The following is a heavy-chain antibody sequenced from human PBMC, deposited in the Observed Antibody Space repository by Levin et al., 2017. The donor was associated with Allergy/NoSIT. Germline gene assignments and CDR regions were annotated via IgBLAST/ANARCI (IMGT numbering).Heavy chain of an antibody. CDR3: NLKRRDY. CDR1: GFTFSSYW. Sequence: GGSLRLSCAASGFTFSSYWMSWVRQAPGKGLEWVANIKQDGSAKFYVDSVKGRFTISRDNGKNSLYLQMNSLRAEDTAVYYCNLKRRDYWGQGTLVTVSS. CDR2: IKQDGSAK. J-gene: IGHJ4*02. V-gene: IGHV3-7*01.